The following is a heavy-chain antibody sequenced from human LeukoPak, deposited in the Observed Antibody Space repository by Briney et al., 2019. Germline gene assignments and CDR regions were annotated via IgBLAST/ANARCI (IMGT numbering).Heavy chain of an antibody. CDR2: ISSSSSYI. CDR3: ARGKSAALGAFDI. Sequence: GGSLRLSCAASGFTFSSYSMNWVRQAPGKGLEWVSSISSSSSYIYYADSVKGRFTISRDNAKNSLYLQMNSLRAEDTAVYYCARGKSAALGAFDIWRQGTMVTVSS. D-gene: IGHD2-2*01. V-gene: IGHV3-21*01. CDR1: GFTFSSYS. J-gene: IGHJ3*02.